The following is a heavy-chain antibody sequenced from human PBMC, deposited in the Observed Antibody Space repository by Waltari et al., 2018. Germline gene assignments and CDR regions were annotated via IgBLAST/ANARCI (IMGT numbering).Heavy chain of an antibody. CDR3: AKEGVQPFSEYFQH. CDR1: GFTFSSYG. J-gene: IGHJ1*01. D-gene: IGHD3-10*01. CDR2: ISYDGSNK. V-gene: IGHV3-30*18. Sequence: QVQLVESGGGVVQPGRSLRLSCAASGFTFSSYGMPWVRQAPGKGLEWVAVISYDGSNKYYADSVKGRFTISRDNSKNTLYLQMNSLRAEDTAVYYCAKEGVQPFSEYFQHWGQGTLVTVSS.